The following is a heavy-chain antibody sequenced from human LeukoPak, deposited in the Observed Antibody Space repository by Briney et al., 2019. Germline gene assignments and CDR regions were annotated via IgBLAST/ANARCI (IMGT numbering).Heavy chain of an antibody. CDR2: IKQDGSEK. CDR3: ARDYPYYYDSSGGTD. CDR1: GFTFSSYW. J-gene: IGHJ4*02. V-gene: IGHV3-7*01. Sequence: PGGSLRLSCAASGFTFSSYWMSWVRQAPGKGLKWVDNIKQDGSEKYYVDSVKGRFTISRDNAKNSLYLQMNSLRAEDTAAYYCARDYPYYYDSSGGTDWGQGTLVTVSS. D-gene: IGHD3-22*01.